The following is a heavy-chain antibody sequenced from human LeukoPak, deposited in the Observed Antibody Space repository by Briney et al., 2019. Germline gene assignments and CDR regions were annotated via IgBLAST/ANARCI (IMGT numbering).Heavy chain of an antibody. J-gene: IGHJ2*01. Sequence: GGSLRLSCAASGFTFSNYAMSWVRQAPGKGLEWVSGIGDSGGSTYYADSVKGRFTISRDNSKNTLYLQMNSLRAEDTAVYYCAKNLEWSVTSPRGFDLWGRGTLVTVSS. D-gene: IGHD4-17*01. V-gene: IGHV3-23*01. CDR1: GFTFSNYA. CDR2: IGDSGGST. CDR3: AKNLEWSVTSPRGFDL.